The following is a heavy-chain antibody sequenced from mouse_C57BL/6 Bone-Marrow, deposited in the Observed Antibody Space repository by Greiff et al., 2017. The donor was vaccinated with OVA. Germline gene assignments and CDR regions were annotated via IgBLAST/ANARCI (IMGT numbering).Heavy chain of an antibody. J-gene: IGHJ3*01. D-gene: IGHD1-2*01. Sequence: QVQLQQSGAELAKPGASVKLSCKASGYTFTSYWMNWVKQRPGQGLEWIGYINPRSGYTKYNQKFKDKATLTADKSSSTAYMQLSSLSYEDSAVYYCARGDDGAWLAYWGQGTLVTVSA. CDR1: GYTFTSYW. CDR3: ARGDDGAWLAY. V-gene: IGHV1-7*01. CDR2: INPRSGYT.